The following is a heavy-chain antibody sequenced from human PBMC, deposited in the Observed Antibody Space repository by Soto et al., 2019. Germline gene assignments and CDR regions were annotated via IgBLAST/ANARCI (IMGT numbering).Heavy chain of an antibody. D-gene: IGHD2-2*01. CDR2: ISGGGSST. CDR1: GLTFSSHA. Sequence: EVQLLESGGGLVQPGGSLRLSCAASGLTFSSHARSWVRQAPGKGLEWVSGISGGGSSTYYAASVKGRFSISRDNSENTLFLQMNSLRAEDTAVYYCAKVDCGSTSCYLNMYYYYGMDVWGQGTTVTVSS. J-gene: IGHJ6*02. V-gene: IGHV3-23*01. CDR3: AKVDCGSTSCYLNMYYYYGMDV.